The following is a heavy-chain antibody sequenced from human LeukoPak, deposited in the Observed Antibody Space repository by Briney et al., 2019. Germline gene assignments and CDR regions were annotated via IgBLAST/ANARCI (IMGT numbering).Heavy chain of an antibody. CDR1: GFTFSSYA. CDR2: ISYDGSNK. J-gene: IGHJ6*03. CDR3: ARLDYGDLIGYMDV. D-gene: IGHD4-17*01. V-gene: IGHV3-30*04. Sequence: GRSLRLSCAASGFTFSSYAMHWVRQAPGKGLEWVAVISYDGSNKYYADSVKGRFTISRDNSKNTLYLQMNSLRAEDTALYYCARLDYGDLIGYMDVWGKGTTVTVSS.